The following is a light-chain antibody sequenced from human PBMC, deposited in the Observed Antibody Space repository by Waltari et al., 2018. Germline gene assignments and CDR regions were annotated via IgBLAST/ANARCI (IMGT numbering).Light chain of an antibody. CDR2: ENS. J-gene: IGLJ2*01. V-gene: IGLV6-57*02. CDR1: RGRIASHH. CDR3: QSFDDANNVV. Sequence: NFRLTQPHSLSESPGKTVTISCTGSRGRIASHHVQWYQQRPGSAPPTVICENSPRPSGVPDRFSGSIDTSSNSASLSIFGLKSEDEADYYCQSFDDANNVVFGGGTKLTVL.